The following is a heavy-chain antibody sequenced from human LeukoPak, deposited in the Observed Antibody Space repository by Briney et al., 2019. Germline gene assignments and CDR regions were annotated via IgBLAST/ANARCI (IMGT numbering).Heavy chain of an antibody. CDR3: ARVTNPVGRYGMDV. D-gene: IGHD1-26*01. V-gene: IGHV4-59*01. CDR2: IYYSGST. CDR1: GGSISSYY. Sequence: SETLSLTCTVSGGSISSYYWSRIRQPPGKGLEWIGYIYYSGSTNYNPSLKSRVTISVDTSKNQFSLKLSSVTAADTAVYYCARVTNPVGRYGMDVWGQGTTVTVSS. J-gene: IGHJ6*02.